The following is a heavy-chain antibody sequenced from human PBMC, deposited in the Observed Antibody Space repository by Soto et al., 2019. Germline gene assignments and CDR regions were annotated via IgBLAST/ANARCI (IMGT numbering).Heavy chain of an antibody. CDR3: ARGGDCSSTSCYEKTFYYYGMDV. Sequence: QVQLVQSGAEVKKPGSSVKVSCKASGGTFSSYAISWVRQAPGQGLEWMGGIIPIFGTANYAQKSQGRVTITADESTSTDYMELSSLRSEDTAVYYCARGGDCSSTSCYEKTFYYYGMDVWGQGTTVTVSS. CDR1: GGTFSSYA. D-gene: IGHD2-2*01. CDR2: IIPIFGTA. V-gene: IGHV1-69*01. J-gene: IGHJ6*02.